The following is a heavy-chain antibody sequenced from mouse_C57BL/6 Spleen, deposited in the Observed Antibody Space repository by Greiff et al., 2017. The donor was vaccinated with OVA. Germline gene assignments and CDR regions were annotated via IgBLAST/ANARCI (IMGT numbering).Heavy chain of an antibody. D-gene: IGHD1-2*01. CDR3: ARGVLRPSMDY. CDR1: GYAFSSYW. CDR2: IYPGDGDT. J-gene: IGHJ4*01. Sequence: QVQLKESGAELVKPGASVKISCKASGYAFSSYWMNWVKQRPGKGLEWIGQIYPGDGDTNYNGKFKGKATLTADKSSSTAYMQLSSLTSEDSAVYFCARGVLRPSMDYWGQGTSVTVSS. V-gene: IGHV1-80*01.